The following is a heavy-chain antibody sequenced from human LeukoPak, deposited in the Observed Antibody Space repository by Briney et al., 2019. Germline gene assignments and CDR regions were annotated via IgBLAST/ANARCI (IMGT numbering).Heavy chain of an antibody. Sequence: PGGSLRLSCVASGFTFSDYAMAWVRQAPGKGLEWVSAITSGGDHTYYPGPVRGRFSISRDNSNNTLYLQMNGLTAEDTARYFCAKDGLSYDASAHVYYFDYWGQGTLVAVSS. J-gene: IGHJ4*02. V-gene: IGHV3-23*01. D-gene: IGHD3-22*01. CDR3: AKDGLSYDASAHVYYFDY. CDR1: GFTFSDYA. CDR2: ITSGGDHT.